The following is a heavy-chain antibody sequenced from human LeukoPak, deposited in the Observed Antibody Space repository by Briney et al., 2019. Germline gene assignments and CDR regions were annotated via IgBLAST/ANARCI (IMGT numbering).Heavy chain of an antibody. V-gene: IGHV4-39*07. Sequence: SETLSLTCTVSGGSISSSSYYWGWIRQPPGKGLEWIGSIYYSGSTYYNPSLKSRVTISVDTSKNQFSLKLSSVTAADTAVYYCAREGQWLETYYFDYWGQGTLVTVSS. D-gene: IGHD6-19*01. CDR1: GGSISSSSYY. J-gene: IGHJ4*02. CDR3: AREGQWLETYYFDY. CDR2: IYYSGST.